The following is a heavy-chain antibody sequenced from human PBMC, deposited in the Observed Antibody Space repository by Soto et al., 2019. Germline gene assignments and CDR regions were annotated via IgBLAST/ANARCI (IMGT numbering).Heavy chain of an antibody. V-gene: IGHV6-1*01. D-gene: IGHD5-18*01. CDR2: TYYRSKWYN. CDR3: ARDRYSYGWDYYYGMDV. J-gene: IGHJ6*02. Sequence: SQTLSLTCAISGDSFSSNSAAWNWIRQSPSRGLECLGRTYYRSKWYNDDAVSVKSRITINPDTSKNQFSLQLNSLTPEDTAVYYCARDRYSYGWDYYYGMDVWGQGTTVTVSS. CDR1: GDSFSSNSAA.